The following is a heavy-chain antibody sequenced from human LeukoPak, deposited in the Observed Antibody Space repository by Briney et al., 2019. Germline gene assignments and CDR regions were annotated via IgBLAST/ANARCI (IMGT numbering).Heavy chain of an antibody. J-gene: IGHJ4*02. CDR1: GGSFSGFY. CDR2: INHSGST. CDR3: ARGWPGGYVDY. Sequence: SETPSLTCAVYGGSFSGFYWSWISQPPGKGLEWIGEINHSGSTKYNPSLKSRVTISVDTSKNQFSLKLSSVTAADTAVYYCARGWPGGYVDYWGQGTLVIVSS. D-gene: IGHD3-10*01. V-gene: IGHV4-34*01.